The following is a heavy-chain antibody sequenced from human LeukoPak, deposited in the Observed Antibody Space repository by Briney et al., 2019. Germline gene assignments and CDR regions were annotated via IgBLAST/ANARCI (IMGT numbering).Heavy chain of an antibody. J-gene: IGHJ4*02. CDR2: IYYSGST. D-gene: IGHD3-22*01. CDR3: ARRGTYYYDSSGYYGY. Sequence: SETLSLTCTVSGGSISSYYWSWIRQPPGKGLEWIGYIYYSGSTYYNPSLKSRVTISVDTSKNQFSLKLSSVTAADTAVYYCARRGTYYYDSSGYYGYWGQGTLVTVSS. CDR1: GGSISSYY. V-gene: IGHV4-59*08.